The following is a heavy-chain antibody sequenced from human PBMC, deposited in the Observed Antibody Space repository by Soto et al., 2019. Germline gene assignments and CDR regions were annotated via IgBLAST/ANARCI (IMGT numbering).Heavy chain of an antibody. V-gene: IGHV4-61*03. J-gene: IGHJ6*02. CDR1: GGSVSSGSYY. CDR3: VRETRYYDFWSGYPSDYYYGMDV. D-gene: IGHD3-3*01. Sequence: QVQLQESGPGLVKPSETLSLTCTVSGGSVSSGSYYWSWIRQPPGKGLEWVGYIYYSGSTNYNPSLKSRVTLSADTSNNHISLKLSSVTAADTAVYYCVRETRYYDFWSGYPSDYYYGMDVWGQGTTVTVSS. CDR2: IYYSGST.